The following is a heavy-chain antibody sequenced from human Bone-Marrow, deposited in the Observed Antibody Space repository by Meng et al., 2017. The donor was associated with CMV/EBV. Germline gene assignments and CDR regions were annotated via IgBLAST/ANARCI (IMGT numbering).Heavy chain of an antibody. CDR3: ARGTFWVTIFGVVIKNGMDV. CDR1: GYTFTSYY. D-gene: IGHD3-3*01. CDR2: INPSGGST. J-gene: IGHJ6*02. Sequence: ASVKVSCKASGYTFTSYYMHWVRQAPGQGLEWMGIINPSGGSTSYAQKFQGRVTMTRDTSTSTVYMELSSLRSEDTAVYYCARGTFWVTIFGVVIKNGMDVWGQATTATVSS. V-gene: IGHV1-46*01.